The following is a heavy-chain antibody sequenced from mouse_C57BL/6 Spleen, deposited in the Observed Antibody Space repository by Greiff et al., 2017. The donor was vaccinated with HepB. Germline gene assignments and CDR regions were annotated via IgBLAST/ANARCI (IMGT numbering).Heavy chain of an antibody. CDR2: INPGSGGT. D-gene: IGHD1-1*01. V-gene: IGHV1-54*01. CDR1: GYAFTNYL. Sequence: QVQLKESGAELVRPGTSVKVSCKASGYAFTNYLIEWVKQRPGQGLEWIGVINPGSGGTNYNEKFKGKATLTADTSSSTAYMQLTSLTSEDSAVYFCARIYYYGSSYGYFDVWGTGTTVTVSS. CDR3: ARIYYYGSSYGYFDV. J-gene: IGHJ1*03.